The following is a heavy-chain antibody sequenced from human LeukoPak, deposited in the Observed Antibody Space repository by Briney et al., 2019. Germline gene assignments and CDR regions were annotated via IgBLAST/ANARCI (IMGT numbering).Heavy chain of an antibody. CDR2: IYYTGTT. V-gene: IGHV4-61*01. J-gene: IGHJ4*02. CDR3: ASPGPDYGDYAYAY. CDR1: GGSVASGTYY. D-gene: IGHD4-17*01. Sequence: PSETLSLTCSVSGGSVASGTYYWTWIRQSAGKGLEWIGYIYYTGTTNYNPSLKSQVTISLDTSKNQFSLRVSSVTAADTGTYYCASPGPDYGDYAYAYWGQGSLVTVSS.